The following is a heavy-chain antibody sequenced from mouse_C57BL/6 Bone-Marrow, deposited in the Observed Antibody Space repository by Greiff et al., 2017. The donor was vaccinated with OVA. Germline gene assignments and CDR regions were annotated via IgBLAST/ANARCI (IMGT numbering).Heavy chain of an antibody. CDR3: AFYGSSYVEYWYFDV. V-gene: IGHV1-59*01. J-gene: IGHJ1*03. CDR2: IDPSDSYT. D-gene: IGHD1-1*01. Sequence: QVQLQQSGAELVRPGTSVKLSCKASGYTFTSYWMHWVKQRPGQGLEWIGVIDPSDSYTNYNQKFKGKATLTVDTSSSTAYMQLSSLTSEDSAVYYCAFYGSSYVEYWYFDVWGTGTTVTVSS. CDR1: GYTFTSYW.